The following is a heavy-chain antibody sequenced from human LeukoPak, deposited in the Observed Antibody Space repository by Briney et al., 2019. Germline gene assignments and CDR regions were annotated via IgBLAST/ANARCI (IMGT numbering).Heavy chain of an antibody. V-gene: IGHV3-7*01. CDR3: ASEGGDCTNGVCCIVQYFQH. CDR1: GFTFSSYW. J-gene: IGHJ1*01. CDR2: IKQDGSEK. Sequence: PGGSLRLSCAASGFTFSSYWMSWVRQAPGKGLEWVANIKQDGSEKYYVDSVKGRFTISRDNAKNSLYLQMNSLRAEDTAVYYCASEGGDCTNGVCCIVQYFQHWGQGTLVTVSS. D-gene: IGHD2-8*01.